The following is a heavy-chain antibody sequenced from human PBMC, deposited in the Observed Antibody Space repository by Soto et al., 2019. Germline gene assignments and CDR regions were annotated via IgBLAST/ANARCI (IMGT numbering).Heavy chain of an antibody. CDR1: GYTFTSYG. CDR3: ARDLWVRSGWSPGY. CDR2: ISAYNGNT. J-gene: IGHJ4*02. D-gene: IGHD6-19*01. V-gene: IGHV1-18*01. Sequence: QVQLVQSGAEVKKPGASVKVSCKASGYTFTSYGISWVRQAPGQGLEWMGWISAYNGNTNYAQKLQGRVTMTTDTXXRTAYMELRSLRSDDTAVYYCARDLWVRSGWSPGYWGQGTLVTVSS.